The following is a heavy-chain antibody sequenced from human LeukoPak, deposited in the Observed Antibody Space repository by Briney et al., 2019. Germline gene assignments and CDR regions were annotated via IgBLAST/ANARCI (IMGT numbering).Heavy chain of an antibody. V-gene: IGHV3-21*01. CDR1: GFTFSSYS. CDR3: ARDGSPYSSSWYSY. Sequence: GGSLRLSCAASGFTFSSYSMNWVRQAPGKGLEWVSSISSSSSYIYYADSVKGRFTISRDNAKNSLYLQMNSLRAEDTGVYYCARDGSPYSSSWYSYWGQGTLVTVSS. J-gene: IGHJ4*02. CDR2: ISSSSSYI. D-gene: IGHD6-13*01.